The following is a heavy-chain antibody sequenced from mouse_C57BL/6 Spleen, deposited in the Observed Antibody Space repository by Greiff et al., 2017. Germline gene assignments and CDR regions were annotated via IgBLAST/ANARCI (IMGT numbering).Heavy chain of an antibody. CDR1: GYTFTDYN. D-gene: IGHD1-1*01. CDR2: INPNNGGT. CDR3: ARSPCYGYWYFDV. Sequence: VQLQQSGPELVKPGASVKMSCKASGYTFTDYNMHWVKQSHGKSLEWIGYINPNNGGTSYNQKFKGKATLTVNKSSSTAYMELRSLTSEDSAVYYCARSPCYGYWYFDVWGTGTTVTVSS. V-gene: IGHV1-22*01. J-gene: IGHJ1*03.